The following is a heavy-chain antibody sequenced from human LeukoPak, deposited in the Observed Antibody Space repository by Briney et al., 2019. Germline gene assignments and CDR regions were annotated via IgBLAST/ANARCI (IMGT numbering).Heavy chain of an antibody. CDR2: IWYDGSNK. J-gene: IGHJ4*02. V-gene: IGHV3-33*01. CDR1: GFTFSSYG. Sequence: GGSLRLSCAASGFTFSSYGMHWVRQAPGKGLEWVAVIWYDGSNKYYADSVKGRFTISRDNSKNTLYLQMNSLRAEDTAVYYCARGHCSSTSCPGDYWGQGTLVTVSS. CDR3: ARGHCSSTSCPGDY. D-gene: IGHD2-2*01.